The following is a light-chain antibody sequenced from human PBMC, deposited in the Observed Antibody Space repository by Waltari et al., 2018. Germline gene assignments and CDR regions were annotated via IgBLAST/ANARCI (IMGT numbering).Light chain of an antibody. J-gene: IGLJ2*01. CDR1: KSIIKPTT. CDR3: STWDDSLNGVV. Sequence: QSVLAQPPSASGTPGQRVTISCSGIKSIIKPTTVHWYQQVPGTAPKLLIYDTYQRPSGVPDRFSGSKSGSSAPLAISGLQSEDEADYFCSTWDDSLNGVVFGGGTRLTVL. V-gene: IGLV1-44*01. CDR2: DTY.